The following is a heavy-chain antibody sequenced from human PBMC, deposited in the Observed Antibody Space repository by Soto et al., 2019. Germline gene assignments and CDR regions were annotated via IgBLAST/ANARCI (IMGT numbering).Heavy chain of an antibody. CDR2: ISDGGGST. CDR3: ARDQPGYSYGYGLGY. V-gene: IGHV3-23*01. D-gene: IGHD5-18*01. CDR1: GFTFSNYG. Sequence: GGSLRLSCAASGFTFSNYGMSWVRQAPGKGLEWVSVISDGGGSTFYADSVKGRFTISRDNSKNSLYLQMNSLRAEDTAVYYCARDQPGYSYGYGLGYWGQGTLVTVSS. J-gene: IGHJ4*02.